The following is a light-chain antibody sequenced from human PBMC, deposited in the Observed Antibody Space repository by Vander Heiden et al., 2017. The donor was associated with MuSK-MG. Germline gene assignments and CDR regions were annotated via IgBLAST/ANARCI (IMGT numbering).Light chain of an antibody. CDR2: WAS. J-gene: IGKJ4*01. Sequence: DIVMTQSPYSLAVSLGERATINCKSSQSVLYSSNNKNYLAWYQQKPGQPPKLLIYWASTRESGVPDRFSGSGSGTDFTLTISSLQAEDVAVYYCQQYDSTPHTFGGGTKVEIK. CDR3: QQYDSTPHT. V-gene: IGKV4-1*01. CDR1: QSVLYSSNNKNY.